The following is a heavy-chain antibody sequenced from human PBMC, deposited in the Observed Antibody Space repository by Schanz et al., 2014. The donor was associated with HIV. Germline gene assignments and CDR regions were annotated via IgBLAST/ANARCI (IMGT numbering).Heavy chain of an antibody. D-gene: IGHD3-16*02. J-gene: IGHJ4*02. CDR1: GYTFIGYY. CDR3: ATCRCDGELSLLRY. V-gene: IGHV1-2*02. Sequence: QVQLVQSGAEVKKPGASVKVSCKASGYTFIGYYMHWVRQAPGQGLEWMGWINPDNAGRNYAQKFQGRVAMPRDTSISTAFMELSSLRSDDTAVYYCATCRCDGELSLLRYWGQGTLVTVSS. CDR2: INPDNAGR.